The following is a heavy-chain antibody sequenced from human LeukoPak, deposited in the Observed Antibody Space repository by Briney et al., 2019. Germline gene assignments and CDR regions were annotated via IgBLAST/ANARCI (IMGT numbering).Heavy chain of an antibody. D-gene: IGHD5-18*01. CDR2: IYYSGST. J-gene: IGHJ4*02. V-gene: IGHV4-31*03. CDR3: ASYVDTAMVTSGY. CDR1: GGSISNGGYY. Sequence: PSETLSLTCTVSGGSISNGGYYWSWIRQHPGKGLEWIGYIYYSGSTYYNPSLKSRVTISVDTSKNQFSLKLGSVTAADTAVYYCASYVDTAMVTSGYWGQGTLVTVSS.